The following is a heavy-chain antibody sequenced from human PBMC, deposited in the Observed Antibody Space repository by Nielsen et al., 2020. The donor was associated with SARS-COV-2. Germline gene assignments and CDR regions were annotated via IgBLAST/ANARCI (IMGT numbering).Heavy chain of an antibody. CDR2: IYYSGST. D-gene: IGHD2-8*01. CDR3: ASHSDIVLMVYAPFDY. V-gene: IGHV4-39*01. CDR1: GGSISSSSYY. J-gene: IGHJ4*01. Sequence: ETLSLTCTVSGGSISSSSYYWGWIRQPPGKGLEWIGSIYYSGSTYYNPSLKSRVTISVDTSKNQFSLKLSSVTTADTAVYYCASHSDIVLMVYAPFDYWGQGTLVTVSS.